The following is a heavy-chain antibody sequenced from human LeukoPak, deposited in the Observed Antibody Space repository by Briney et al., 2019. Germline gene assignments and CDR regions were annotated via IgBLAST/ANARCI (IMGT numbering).Heavy chain of an antibody. Sequence: TLSLTCAVSGDSISSGSYSWSWIRQPAGKGLEWIGRIYTSGSTNYNPSLKSRVTMSVDTSKNQFSLKLSSVTAADTAIYYCARGPLTVTRGFDPWGQGTLVTVSS. CDR3: ARGPLTVTRGFDP. CDR1: GDSISSGSYS. D-gene: IGHD4-17*01. CDR2: IYTSGST. V-gene: IGHV4-61*02. J-gene: IGHJ5*02.